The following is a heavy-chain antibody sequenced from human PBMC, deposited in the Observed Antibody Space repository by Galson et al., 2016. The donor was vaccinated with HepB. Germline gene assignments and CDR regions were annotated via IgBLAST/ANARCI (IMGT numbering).Heavy chain of an antibody. CDR3: AKDGRIYCSSASCHDHFHY. CDR2: ISYDGSNK. CDR1: GSTFSSYG. J-gene: IGHJ4*02. V-gene: IGHV3-30*18. Sequence: SLRLSCAASGSTFSSYGMHWVRQAPGKGLEWVASISYDGSNKKYADSVKGRFTISRDNSKKTLYLQMNSLRAEDTAVYYCAKDGRIYCSSASCHDHFHYWGQGTLVTVSS. D-gene: IGHD2-2*01.